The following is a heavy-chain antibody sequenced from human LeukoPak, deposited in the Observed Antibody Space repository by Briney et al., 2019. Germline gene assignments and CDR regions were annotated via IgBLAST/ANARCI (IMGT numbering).Heavy chain of an antibody. CDR2: ISATSSFI. CDR3: ARGPYSSSWPDQFDY. CDR1: GFTFDDYA. V-gene: IGHV3-21*01. Sequence: GGSLRLSCAASGFTFDDYAMHWVRQAPGKGLEWVSSISATSSFIYYADSVKGRFTSSRDNAKMTVYLQMNSLRLDDTAIYYCARGPYSSSWPDQFDYWGQGTLVTVSS. D-gene: IGHD6-13*01. J-gene: IGHJ4*02.